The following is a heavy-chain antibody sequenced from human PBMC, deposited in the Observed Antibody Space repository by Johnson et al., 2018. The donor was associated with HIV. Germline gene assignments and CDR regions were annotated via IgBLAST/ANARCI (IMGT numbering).Heavy chain of an antibody. CDR1: GFTFSDYY. D-gene: IGHD2-15*01. CDR3: ARAYPYCGGGSCYTAQPNDAFDI. Sequence: QVRLVESGGGLVKPGGSLRLSCAASGFTFSDYYMSWIRQAPGKGLEWVSYISSSGSTIYYADSVKGRFTISRDNAKNSLYLQMNSLRAEDTAVYYCARAYPYCGGGSCYTAQPNDAFDIWGQGTMVTVSS. V-gene: IGHV3-11*04. J-gene: IGHJ3*02. CDR2: ISSSGSTI.